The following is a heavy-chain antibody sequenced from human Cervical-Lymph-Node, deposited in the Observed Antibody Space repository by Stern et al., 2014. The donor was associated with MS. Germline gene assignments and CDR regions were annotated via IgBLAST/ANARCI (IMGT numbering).Heavy chain of an antibody. CDR3: AHLTTATALDY. V-gene: IGHV2-5*02. J-gene: IGHJ4*02. Sequence: ESGPTLVKPTQTLTLTCTFSGFSLSTSGVGVGRIRQPPGKALEWLALIYWDDDKRYSPSLESRLTSTKDTSKNLVFLTMTNMDPVDTATYYCAHLTTATALDYWGQGTLVTVSS. CDR1: GFSLSTSGVG. D-gene: IGHD1-1*01. CDR2: IYWDDDK.